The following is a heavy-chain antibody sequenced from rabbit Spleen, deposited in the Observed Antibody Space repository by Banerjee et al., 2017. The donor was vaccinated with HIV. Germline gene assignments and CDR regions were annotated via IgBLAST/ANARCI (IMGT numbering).Heavy chain of an antibody. Sequence: QEQLVESGGGLVQPEGSLTLTCTASGFDFSNYGVSWVRQAPGKGLEWIGYIDPIFGRTYYATWAKGRFTISKTSSTTLTLQMTSLTAADTATYFCARDLAGVTGWNFGLWGPGHPGHRL. CDR1: GFDFSNYG. J-gene: IGHJ4*01. CDR2: IDPIFGRT. CDR3: ARDLAGVTGWNFGL. D-gene: IGHD4-1*01. V-gene: IGHV1S45*01.